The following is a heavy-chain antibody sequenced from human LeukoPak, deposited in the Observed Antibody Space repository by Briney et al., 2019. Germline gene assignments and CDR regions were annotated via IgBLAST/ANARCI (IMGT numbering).Heavy chain of an antibody. V-gene: IGHV3-23*01. D-gene: IGHD2-8*01. Sequence: GGSLRLSCAASGFTFDDYAMHWVRQAPGKGLEWVSGISGSGGSTYYADSVKGRFTISRDNSKSTLYLQMNSLRAEDTAVYYCAKVGSDIVLMVYAPHHNWFDPWGQGTLVTVSS. CDR2: ISGSGGST. J-gene: IGHJ5*02. CDR1: GFTFDDYA. CDR3: AKVGSDIVLMVYAPHHNWFDP.